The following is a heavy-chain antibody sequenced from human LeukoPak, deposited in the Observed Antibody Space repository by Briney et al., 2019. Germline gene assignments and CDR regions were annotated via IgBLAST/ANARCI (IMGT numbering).Heavy chain of an antibody. CDR1: GFTFSTYW. Sequence: GGSLRISCAASGFTFSTYWMTWVRQAPGKGLEWVANMKQDGSEIYYVDSVKGRFTISRDNAKNSLYLQMNSLRAEDTAVYYCAELGITMIGGVWGKGTTVTISS. V-gene: IGHV3-7*01. D-gene: IGHD3-10*02. CDR3: AELGITMIGGV. CDR2: MKQDGSEI. J-gene: IGHJ6*04.